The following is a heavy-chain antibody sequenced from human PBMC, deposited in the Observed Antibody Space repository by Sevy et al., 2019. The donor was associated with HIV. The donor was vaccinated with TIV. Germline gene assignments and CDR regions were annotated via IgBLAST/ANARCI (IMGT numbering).Heavy chain of an antibody. CDR1: GFTFSNFG. CDR3: AKDLAGAGRRYFDY. CDR2: IRYDGSDK. Sequence: GGYLRLSCTASGFTFSNFGMHWVRQVPGKGLEWVTFIRYDGSDKYYAASVKGRFTISRDDSKNTLYLQMDSLRAEDTAIYYCAKDLAGAGRRYFDYWGQGTLVTVSS. D-gene: IGHD6-13*01. J-gene: IGHJ4*02. V-gene: IGHV3-30*02.